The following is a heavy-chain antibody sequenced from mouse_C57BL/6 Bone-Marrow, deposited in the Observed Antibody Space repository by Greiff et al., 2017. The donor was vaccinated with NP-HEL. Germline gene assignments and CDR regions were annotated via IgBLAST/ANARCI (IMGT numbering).Heavy chain of an antibody. D-gene: IGHD2-12*01. V-gene: IGHV1-72*01. Sequence: QVQLQQPGAELVKPGASVKLSCKASGYTFTGYWMHWVKQRPGRGLEWIGRIDPNSGGTKYNEKFKSKATLTVDKPSSTAYMQLSSLTSEDSAGYYCAWGAYYSLFYAMDYWGQGTSVTVSS. CDR3: AWGAYYSLFYAMDY. CDR1: GYTFTGYW. J-gene: IGHJ4*01. CDR2: IDPNSGGT.